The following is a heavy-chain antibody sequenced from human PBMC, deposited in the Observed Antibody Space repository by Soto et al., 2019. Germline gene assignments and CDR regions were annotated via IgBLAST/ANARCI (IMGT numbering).Heavy chain of an antibody. CDR2: IYYSGST. CDR3: ARGVAAAGSAINWFDP. J-gene: IGHJ5*02. CDR1: GGSISSYY. Sequence: SETLSLTCTVSGGSISSYYWSWIRQPPGKGLEWIGYIYYSGSTNYNPSLKSRVTISVDTSKNQFSLKLSSVTAADTAVYYCARGVAAAGSAINWFDPWGQGTLVTVSS. D-gene: IGHD6-13*01. V-gene: IGHV4-59*01.